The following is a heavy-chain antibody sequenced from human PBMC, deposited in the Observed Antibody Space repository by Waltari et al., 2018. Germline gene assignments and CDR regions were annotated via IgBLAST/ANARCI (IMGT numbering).Heavy chain of an antibody. CDR3: ARGGGGDWGWFDP. D-gene: IGHD2-21*02. CDR1: GGSISGFY. CDR2: IYYTGST. J-gene: IGHJ5*02. Sequence: QVQLQESGPSLLKPSETLSLICTVSGGSISGFYWSWVRQPPGKGLDWIGYIYYTGSTNFNPSLKSRVTMSVDTSKNQFSLKLSSGTAADTAFYYCARGGGGDWGWFDPWGQGTLVTVSS. V-gene: IGHV4-59*01.